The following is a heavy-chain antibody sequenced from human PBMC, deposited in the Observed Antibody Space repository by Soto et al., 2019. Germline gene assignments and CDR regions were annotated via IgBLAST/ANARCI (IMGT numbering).Heavy chain of an antibody. J-gene: IGHJ4*02. D-gene: IGHD3-16*02. V-gene: IGHV2-5*02. Sequence: SGPTLVNPTQTLTLTCTFSGFSLSTSGVGVGWIRQPPGKALEWLALIYWDDDKRYSPSLKSRLTITKDTSKNQVVLTMTNMDPVDTATYYCAHSFKPPFGGVIVIPDYWGQGTLVTVSS. CDR1: GFSLSTSGVG. CDR3: AHSFKPPFGGVIVIPDY. CDR2: IYWDDDK.